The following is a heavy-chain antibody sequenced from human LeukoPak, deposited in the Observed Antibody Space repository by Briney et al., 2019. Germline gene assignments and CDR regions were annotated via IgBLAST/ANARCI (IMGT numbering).Heavy chain of an antibody. Sequence: SQTLSLTCAISGDSVSSNSVAWNWIRQSPSRGLEWLGRTYYRSKWYNDYAVSVKSRITINPDTSKNQFSLQLNSVTPEDTAVYYCARDQEGSGWYYYYYGMDVWGQGTTVTVSS. CDR1: GDSVSSNSVA. CDR2: TYYRSKWYN. J-gene: IGHJ6*02. CDR3: ARDQEGSGWYYYYYGMDV. D-gene: IGHD6-19*01. V-gene: IGHV6-1*01.